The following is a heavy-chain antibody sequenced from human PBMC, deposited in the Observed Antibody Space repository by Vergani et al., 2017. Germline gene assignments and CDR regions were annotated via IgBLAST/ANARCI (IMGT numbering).Heavy chain of an antibody. V-gene: IGHV3-21*06. CDR1: GFTFSTFN. J-gene: IGHJ6*02. CDR3: ARDCTSGGCPDNYGMDV. Sequence: LESGGGLVQPGGSIRLSCFGSGFTFSTFNMHWVRQIPGKGLEWVAFIGSSGPYINYADSVKGRFIISRDNTNNSLFLQLRSLRAEDAAVYYCARDCTSGGCPDNYGMDVWGQGATVTVSS. CDR2: IGSSGPYI. D-gene: IGHD2-8*01.